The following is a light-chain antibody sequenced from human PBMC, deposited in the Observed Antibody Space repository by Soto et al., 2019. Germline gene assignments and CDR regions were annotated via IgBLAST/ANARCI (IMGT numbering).Light chain of an antibody. J-gene: IGKJ4*01. CDR1: LSLPSRS. CDR3: QQYSSSPLT. Sequence: PGDRATLSCRASLSLPSRSLAWYQQRPGQAPRVLISAASTRAADIPDRFSGSGSGTDFTLTINRLEPEDFAVYYCQQYSSSPLTFGGGTKVDIK. V-gene: IGKV3-20*01. CDR2: AAS.